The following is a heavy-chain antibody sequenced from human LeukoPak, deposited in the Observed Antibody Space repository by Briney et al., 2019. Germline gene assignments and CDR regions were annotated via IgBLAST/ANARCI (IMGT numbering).Heavy chain of an antibody. CDR2: MSSSGYTI. D-gene: IGHD3-22*01. V-gene: IGHV3-11*04. J-gene: IGHJ4*02. CDR1: GFSFSDYY. CDR3: AKGQSSYYDSSGSLDS. Sequence: PGGSLRLSCEASGFSFSDYYVTWIRQAPGKGLEWLSYMSSSGYTIYYADSVKGRFTISRDNAKNSLYLQMNSLRVEDTALYYCAKGQSSYYDSSGSLDSWGQGTLVTVSS.